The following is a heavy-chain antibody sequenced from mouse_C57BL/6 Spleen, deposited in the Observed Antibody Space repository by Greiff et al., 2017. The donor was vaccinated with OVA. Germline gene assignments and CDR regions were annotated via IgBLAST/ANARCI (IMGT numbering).Heavy chain of an antibody. J-gene: IGHJ3*01. CDR3: ARRDYVGFAY. V-gene: IGHV8-12*01. CDR1: GFSLTTSGMG. CDR2: IYWDDNK. Sequence: QVTLNVSGPGLLQSSQTLSLTCSFSGFSLTTSGMGVCWLRQPSGKGLEWLAHIYWDDNKRYNPSLNNRLTSSKDTSMNQVFLKITSVDTADTATYYCARRDYVGFAYWGQGTLVTVSA. D-gene: IGHD1-1*01.